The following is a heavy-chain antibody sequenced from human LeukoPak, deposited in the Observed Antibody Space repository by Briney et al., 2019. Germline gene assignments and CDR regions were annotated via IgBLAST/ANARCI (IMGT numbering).Heavy chain of an antibody. J-gene: IGHJ5*02. Sequence: GESLKISCKGSGYTFTAFYMRWVRQAPAQGLEWMGWINPNSGATNYAQKFQGRVTMSRDTSISTAYMEMSRLRSDDTAVYYCARAHLIAAAGYNWFDPWGQGTLVTVSS. CDR3: ARAHLIAAAGYNWFDP. CDR2: INPNSGAT. V-gene: IGHV1-2*02. D-gene: IGHD6-13*01. CDR1: GYTFTAFY.